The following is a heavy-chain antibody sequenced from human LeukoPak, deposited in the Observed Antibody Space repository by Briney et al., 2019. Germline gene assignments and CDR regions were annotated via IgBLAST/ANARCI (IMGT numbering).Heavy chain of an antibody. CDR3: AKDRGSGYYGNFDY. CDR1: GFTFSSYG. CDR2: ISYDGSNK. D-gene: IGHD3-22*01. Sequence: GRSLRLSCAASGFTFSSYGMHWVRQAPGKGLEWVAVISYDGSNKYYADSVKGRFTISRANSKNTLYLQRNSLRAEDTAVYYCAKDRGSGYYGNFDYWGQGTLVTVSS. V-gene: IGHV3-30*18. J-gene: IGHJ4*02.